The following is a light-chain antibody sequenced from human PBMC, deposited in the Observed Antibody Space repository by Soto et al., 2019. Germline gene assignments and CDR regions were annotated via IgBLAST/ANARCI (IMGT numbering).Light chain of an antibody. CDR2: YDS. CDR1: NIGSKS. Sequence: SYELTQPPSVSVAPGKTARITSGGNNIGSKSGHWYQQKPGQAPVLVIYYDSDRPSGIPERFSGSNSGNTATLTISRVEAGDEADYYCQVWDSSSDLVVFGGGTKVTVL. V-gene: IGLV3-21*04. J-gene: IGLJ2*01. CDR3: QVWDSSSDLVV.